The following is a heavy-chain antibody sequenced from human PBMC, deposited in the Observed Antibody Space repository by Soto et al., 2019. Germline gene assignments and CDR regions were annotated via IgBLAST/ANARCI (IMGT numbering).Heavy chain of an antibody. Sequence: QVQLVQSGDEVKKPGASVKVSCKASGYIFVDYGIAWVRKAPGQGLEWMGWISPYTGNTHSATKVQGRLTMTTDTSTSTAYMDLGSLTSDDTAVYYCVMVDNYVTPTPQDAWGQGTTVTVSS. CDR1: GYIFVDYG. CDR2: ISPYTGNT. V-gene: IGHV1-18*01. J-gene: IGHJ6*02. D-gene: IGHD3-16*01. CDR3: VMVDNYVTPTPQDA.